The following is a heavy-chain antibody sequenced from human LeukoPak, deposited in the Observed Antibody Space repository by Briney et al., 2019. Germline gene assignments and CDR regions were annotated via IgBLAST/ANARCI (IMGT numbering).Heavy chain of an antibody. Sequence: PSETLSLTCAVYGGSFSGYYWSWIRQPPGKGLEWIGEINRSGSTNYNPSLKSRVTISVDTSKNQFSLKLSSVTAADTAVYYCARGYDAFDIWGQGTTVTVSS. V-gene: IGHV4-34*01. CDR2: INRSGST. J-gene: IGHJ3*02. CDR3: ARGYDAFDI. CDR1: GGSFSGYY.